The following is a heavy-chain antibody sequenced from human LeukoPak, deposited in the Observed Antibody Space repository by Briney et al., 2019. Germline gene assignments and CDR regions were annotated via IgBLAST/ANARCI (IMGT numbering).Heavy chain of an antibody. D-gene: IGHD6-13*01. V-gene: IGHV3-21*01. CDR2: ISSSSSYI. CDR1: GFTFSSYS. J-gene: IGHJ4*02. Sequence: GGSLRLSCAASGFTFSSYSMNWVRQAPGKGPEWVSSISSSSSYIYYADSVKGRFTISRDNAKNSLYLQMNGLRAEDTAVYYCASVIAAAAVGYWGQGTLVTVSS. CDR3: ASVIAAAAVGY.